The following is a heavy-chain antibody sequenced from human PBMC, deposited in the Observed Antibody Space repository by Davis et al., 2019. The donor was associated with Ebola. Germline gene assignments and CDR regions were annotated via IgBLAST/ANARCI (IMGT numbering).Heavy chain of an antibody. Sequence: PGGSLRLSCAASGFTFSSYSMNWVRQAPGKGLEWVSSISSSSSYIYYADSVKGRFTISRDNAKNSLYLQMNSLRAEDTAVYYCARDRVGYSSGWYYFDYWGQGTLVTVSS. J-gene: IGHJ4*02. CDR2: ISSSSSYI. V-gene: IGHV3-21*01. CDR3: ARDRVGYSSGWYYFDY. D-gene: IGHD6-19*01. CDR1: GFTFSSYS.